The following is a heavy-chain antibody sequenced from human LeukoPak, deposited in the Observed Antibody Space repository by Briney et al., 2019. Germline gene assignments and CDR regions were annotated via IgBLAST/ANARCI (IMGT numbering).Heavy chain of an antibody. Sequence: ASVKVSCKASGYTFTSYGISWVRQAPGQGLEWMGWISAYNGNTNYAQKLQGRVTMTTDTSTSTAYMELRSLRSDDTAVYYCARDYSSSCYGSAFDIWGQGTMVTVSS. D-gene: IGHD6-13*01. V-gene: IGHV1-18*01. CDR3: ARDYSSSCYGSAFDI. CDR1: GYTFTSYG. J-gene: IGHJ3*02. CDR2: ISAYNGNT.